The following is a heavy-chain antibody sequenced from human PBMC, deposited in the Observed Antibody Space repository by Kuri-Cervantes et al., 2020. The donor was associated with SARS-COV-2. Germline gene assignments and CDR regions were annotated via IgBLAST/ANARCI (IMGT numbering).Heavy chain of an antibody. Sequence: LSLTCTVSGGSISSGGYYMSWIRQAPGKGLEWVSYISSSGSTIYYADSVKDRFTISRDNAKNSLYLQMNSLRAEDTAVYYCARGGEPRGYDILTGYSDYWGQGTLVTVSS. J-gene: IGHJ4*02. CDR3: ARGGEPRGYDILTGYSDY. D-gene: IGHD3-9*01. CDR2: ISSSGSTI. V-gene: IGHV3-11*04. CDR1: GGSISSGGYY.